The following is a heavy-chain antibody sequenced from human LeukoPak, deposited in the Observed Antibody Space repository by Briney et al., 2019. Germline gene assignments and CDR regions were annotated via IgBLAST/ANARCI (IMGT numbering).Heavy chain of an antibody. V-gene: IGHV4-4*02. CDR3: ARRGSAYSSHDMIIVGYFDL. D-gene: IGHD6-13*01. CDR2: IYHRGST. J-gene: IGHJ2*01. CDR1: GGSISSTNW. Sequence: PSGTLSLTCAVPGGSISSTNWWSWVRQPPGKGLEWIGEIYHRGSTNFNPSLKSRVIISLDKSKNQFSLKLNSVTAADTAVYYCARRGSAYSSHDMIIVGYFDLWGRGTLVTVSS.